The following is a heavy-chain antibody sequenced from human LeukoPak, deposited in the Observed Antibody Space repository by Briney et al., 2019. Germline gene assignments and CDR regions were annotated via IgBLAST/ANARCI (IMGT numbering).Heavy chain of an antibody. Sequence: SGTLSLTCAVSGGSISSSNWWSWVRQPPGKGLEWIGEIYHSGSTNYNPSLKSRVTISVDKSKNQFSLKLSSVTAADTAVYYCARDEGRWPYYGSGSSLDYWGQGTLVTVSS. V-gene: IGHV4-4*02. CDR1: GGSISSSNW. CDR2: IYHSGST. J-gene: IGHJ4*02. CDR3: ARDEGRWPYYGSGSSLDY. D-gene: IGHD3-10*01.